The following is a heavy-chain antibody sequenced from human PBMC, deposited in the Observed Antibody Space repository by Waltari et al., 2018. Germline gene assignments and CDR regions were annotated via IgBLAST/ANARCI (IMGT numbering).Heavy chain of an antibody. Sequence: QVQLVESGGGVVQPGRSLRLSCAASGFTFSSYAMHWVRQAPGKGLEWVAVISYDGSNKYYADSVKGRFTISRDNAKNTLYLQMNSLRAEDTAVYYCARGGCSGGSCYYYYMDVWGKGTTVTVSS. D-gene: IGHD2-15*01. CDR2: ISYDGSNK. J-gene: IGHJ6*03. CDR1: GFTFSSYA. V-gene: IGHV3-30-3*01. CDR3: ARGGCSGGSCYYYYMDV.